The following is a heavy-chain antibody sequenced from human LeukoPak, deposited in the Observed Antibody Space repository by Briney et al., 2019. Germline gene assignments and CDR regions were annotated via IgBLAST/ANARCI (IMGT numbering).Heavy chain of an antibody. Sequence: ASVKVSCKASGYTFTSYYMHWVRQAPGQGLEWMGIINPSGGSTSYAQKFQGRVTMTRDMSTSTVYMELSSLRSEDTAVYYCAREGMTTVTTSGRPFDYWGQGTLVTVSS. CDR1: GYTFTSYY. CDR2: INPSGGST. V-gene: IGHV1-46*01. D-gene: IGHD4-17*01. CDR3: AREGMTTVTTSGRPFDY. J-gene: IGHJ4*02.